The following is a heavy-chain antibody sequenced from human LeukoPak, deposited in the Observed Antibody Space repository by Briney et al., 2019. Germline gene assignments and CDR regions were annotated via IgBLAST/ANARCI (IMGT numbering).Heavy chain of an antibody. J-gene: IGHJ5*02. D-gene: IGHD1-26*01. Sequence: YYSGSTNYNPSLKSRVTISVDTSKNQFSLKLSSVTAADTAVYYCARDRASYSGSYPRFDPWGQGTLVTVSS. V-gene: IGHV4-59*01. CDR3: ARDRASYSGSYPRFDP. CDR2: YYSGST.